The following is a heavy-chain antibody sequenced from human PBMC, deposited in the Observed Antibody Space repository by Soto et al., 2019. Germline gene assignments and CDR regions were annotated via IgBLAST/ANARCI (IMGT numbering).Heavy chain of an antibody. CDR3: ARHVDPWAQGAFDI. CDR1: GGSISSSSYY. Sequence: SETLSLTCTVSGGSISSSSYYWGWIRQPPGKGLEWIGNIYYSGSTYYNPSLKSRVTISVDTSKNQFSLKLSSVTAADTAVYYCARHVDPWAQGAFDIWGQGTMVTVSS. J-gene: IGHJ3*02. V-gene: IGHV4-39*01. CDR2: IYYSGST. D-gene: IGHD7-27*01.